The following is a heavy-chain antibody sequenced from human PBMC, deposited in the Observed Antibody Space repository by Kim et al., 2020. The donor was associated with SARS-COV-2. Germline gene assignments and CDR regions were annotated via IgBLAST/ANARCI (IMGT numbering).Heavy chain of an antibody. CDR2: T. J-gene: IGHJ6*02. Sequence: TNYNPTLKSRVTISVDKSKKQFSLKLSSVTAADTAVYYCARTPNYYGMDVWGQGTTVTVSS. V-gene: IGHV4-4*02. CDR3: ARTPNYYGMDV.